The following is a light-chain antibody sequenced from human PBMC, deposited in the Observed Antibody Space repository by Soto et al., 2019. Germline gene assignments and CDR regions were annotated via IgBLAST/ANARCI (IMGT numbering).Light chain of an antibody. V-gene: IGLV2-23*01. CDR1: SSDVGSYNL. Sequence: QSALTQPASVSGSPGQSITISCTGTSSDVGSYNLVSWYQQHPGKAPKLMIYEGSKRPSGVSNRFSGSKSGNTASLTISGLQVEYEADYYCCSYAGSSTYVVFGGGTKLTVL. CDR2: EGS. J-gene: IGLJ2*01. CDR3: CSYAGSSTYVV.